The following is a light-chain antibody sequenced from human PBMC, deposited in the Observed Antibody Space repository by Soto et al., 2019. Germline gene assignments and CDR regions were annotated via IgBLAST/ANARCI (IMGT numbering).Light chain of an antibody. J-gene: IGKJ5*01. CDR2: DAS. CDR3: QQYDVSPIT. CDR1: QTIATW. V-gene: IGKV1-5*01. Sequence: DIQMTQSPSTLCASLGDRVTITCRASQTIATWLAWYQQKPGTAPKLLIYDASTLEGGVPSRFSGSGSGTEFTLTIARLEPEDFAVYYCQQYDVSPITFGLGTRLEIK.